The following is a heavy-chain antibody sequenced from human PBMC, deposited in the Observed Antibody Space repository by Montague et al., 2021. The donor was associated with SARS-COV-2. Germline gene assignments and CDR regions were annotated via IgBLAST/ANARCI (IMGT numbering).Heavy chain of an antibody. Sequence: SETLSLTCAVYGGSVSDYYWCWIRQPPGKGLEWIGEINHSGSTNYNPSLKSRVTTSVDTSTNQFSLKLTSVTAADTAVYYCARGPRITMIVVVITDIWFDPWGQGTLVTVSS. CDR3: ARGPRITMIVVVITDIWFDP. J-gene: IGHJ5*02. D-gene: IGHD3-22*01. V-gene: IGHV4-34*01. CDR1: GGSVSDYY. CDR2: INHSGST.